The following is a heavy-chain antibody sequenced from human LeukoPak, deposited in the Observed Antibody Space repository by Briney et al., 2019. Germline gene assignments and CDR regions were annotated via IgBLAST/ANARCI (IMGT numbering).Heavy chain of an antibody. CDR3: AREYYYGSGFDP. D-gene: IGHD3-10*01. V-gene: IGHV3-48*03. J-gene: IGHJ5*02. Sequence: GGSLRLSCAASGFTFSSYEMNWVRQAPGKGLEWVSYISSSGSTIYYADSVKGRFTISRDNAKNSLYLQMNSLRAEDTAVYYCAREYYYGSGFDPWGQGTLVTVSS. CDR2: ISSSGSTI. CDR1: GFTFSSYE.